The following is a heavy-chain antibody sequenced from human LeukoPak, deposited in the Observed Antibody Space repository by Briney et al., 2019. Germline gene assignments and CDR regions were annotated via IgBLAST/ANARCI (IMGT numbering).Heavy chain of an antibody. CDR2: IGGSGSRT. D-gene: IGHD6-19*01. CDR3: AKKYGVTVYGSGLNYFDY. CDR1: GFTFSSYA. Sequence: GGSLRLSCAASGFTFSSYAMSWVRQAPGKSLEWVSGIGGSGSRTYYADSVKGRFTISRDNSKNTLYLQMNSLRAEDTAIYYCAKKYGVTVYGSGLNYFDYWGQGTLVTVSS. V-gene: IGHV3-23*01. J-gene: IGHJ4*02.